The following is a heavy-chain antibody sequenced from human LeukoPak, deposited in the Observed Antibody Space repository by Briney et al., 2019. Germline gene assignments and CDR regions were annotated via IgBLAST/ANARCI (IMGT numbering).Heavy chain of an antibody. CDR1: GGTFSSYA. CDR2: IIPILGIT. D-gene: IGHD3-16*01. J-gene: IGHJ4*02. V-gene: IGHV1-69*04. CDR3: ARDPSGGYVPYFDY. Sequence: SVKVSCKASGGTFSSYAISWVRQAPGQGLEWLGRIIPILGITNYAQKFQGRVTITADKSTSTAYMELSSLRSDDTAVYYCARDPSGGYVPYFDYWGQGTLVTVS.